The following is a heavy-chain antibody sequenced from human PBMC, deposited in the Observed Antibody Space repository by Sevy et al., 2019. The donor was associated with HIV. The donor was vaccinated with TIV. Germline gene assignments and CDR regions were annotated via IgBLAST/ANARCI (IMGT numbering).Heavy chain of an antibody. CDR3: ARGDIEDY. V-gene: IGHV3-21*01. CDR2: ISSSSRYI. J-gene: IGHJ4*02. CDR1: GFPFSSYS. Sequence: GSLRLSCAASGFPFSSYSMNWVPQAPGKGLEWVSSISSSSRYIYYADSVKGRFTISRDNAKNSLYLQMNSLRAEDTAVYYCARGDIEDYWGQGTLVTVSS. D-gene: IGHD2-15*01.